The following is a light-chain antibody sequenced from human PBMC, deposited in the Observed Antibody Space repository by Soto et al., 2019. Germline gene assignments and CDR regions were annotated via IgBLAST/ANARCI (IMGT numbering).Light chain of an antibody. Sequence: SALTQPASVSGSPGQSITISCTGTSSDVGGYNYVSWYQQHPGKAPKLMIYDVSNRPSGVSNRFSGSKSGITASLTISGLQAEDEADYYCSSYTSSSTLLYVFGTGTKLTVL. V-gene: IGLV2-14*01. J-gene: IGLJ1*01. CDR3: SSYTSSSTLLYV. CDR2: DVS. CDR1: SSDVGGYNY.